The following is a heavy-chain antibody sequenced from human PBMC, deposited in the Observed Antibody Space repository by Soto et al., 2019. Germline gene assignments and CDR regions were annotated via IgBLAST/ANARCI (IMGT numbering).Heavy chain of an antibody. CDR1: GYTFCNFA. Sequence: GGSPRLSCAASGYTFCNFAMSWVRQTPDKGLEWISTISGGSGRSHFADSVKGRFTISRDNSKNTLYLQMNSLRADDTAIYYCAKDPDFEYSSLDYWGQGTLVTVSS. CDR3: AKDPDFEYSSLDY. D-gene: IGHD3-22*01. J-gene: IGHJ4*02. CDR2: ISGGSGRS. V-gene: IGHV3-23*01.